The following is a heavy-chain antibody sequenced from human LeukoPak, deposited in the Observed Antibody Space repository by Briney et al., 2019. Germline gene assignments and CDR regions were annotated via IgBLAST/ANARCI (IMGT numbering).Heavy chain of an antibody. D-gene: IGHD2-2*02. CDR2: IYTSGST. CDR1: GGSISSYY. V-gene: IGHV4-4*09. Sequence: SETLSLTCNVSGGSISSYYWSWIRQPPGKGLEWIGYIYTSGSTNYNPSLKSRVTISVDTSKNQFSLKLSSVTAADTAVYYCARLPCSSTSCYTYWGQGTLVTVSS. J-gene: IGHJ4*02. CDR3: ARLPCSSTSCYTY.